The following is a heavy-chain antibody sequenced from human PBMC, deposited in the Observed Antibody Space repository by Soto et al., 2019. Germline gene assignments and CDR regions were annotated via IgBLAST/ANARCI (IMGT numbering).Heavy chain of an antibody. J-gene: IGHJ5*02. CDR1: GYSISIGYY. D-gene: IGHD6-6*01. V-gene: IGHV4-38-2*01. CDR3: ARGGIAARPSGFFWFDP. Sequence: SETRSLTCAVSGYSISIGYYWGWIRQPPGKGLEWSGSIYHSGSTYYNPSLKSRVTISVDTSKNQFSLKLSSVTAADTAVYYCARGGIAARPSGFFWFDPWGQGTLVTVSS. CDR2: IYHSGST.